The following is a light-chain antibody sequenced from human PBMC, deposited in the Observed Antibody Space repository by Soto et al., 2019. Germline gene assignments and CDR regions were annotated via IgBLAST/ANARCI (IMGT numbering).Light chain of an antibody. CDR3: VLYMGGGAPYV. V-gene: IGLV8-61*01. J-gene: IGLJ1*01. CDR1: SGSVSPSYF. CDR2: STN. Sequence: QIVVTQEPSFSVSPGGTVTLTCGLSSGSVSPSYFPSWYQQTPGHAPRTLIYSTNTRSSGVPDRFSGSILGDKAALTITGAQADDESDYYCVLYMGGGAPYVLGTGTKVTVL.